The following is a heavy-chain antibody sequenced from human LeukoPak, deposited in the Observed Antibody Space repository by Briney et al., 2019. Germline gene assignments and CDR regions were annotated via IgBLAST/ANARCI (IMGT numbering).Heavy chain of an antibody. D-gene: IGHD1-26*01. CDR3: ARGRNTGSYPPDY. Sequence: GGCRTPASPVDAPTAGNNFIRWDSQAPRGGIEWVSALYTDGYIFYADSVKGRFTITRDNYKSTLYLQMNSLRAEDTAVYYCARGRNTGSYPPDYWGQGTLVTVSS. CDR1: APTAGNNF. V-gene: IGHV3-53*01. CDR2: LYTDGYI. J-gene: IGHJ4*02.